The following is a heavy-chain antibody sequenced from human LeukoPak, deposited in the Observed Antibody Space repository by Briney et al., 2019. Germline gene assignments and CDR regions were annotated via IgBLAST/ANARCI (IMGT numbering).Heavy chain of an antibody. V-gene: IGHV4-30-4*08. Sequence: SQTLSLTCTVSGGSISSGDYYLSWLRQPPGKGLEWIGYIYYSGNNYSNPSLKSRVTISVDTSKIQFSLKLSSVTAADTAVYYCARLDVGYYDSSGYYFDYWGQGTLVTVSS. CDR3: ARLDVGYYDSSGYYFDY. CDR2: IYYSGNN. D-gene: IGHD3-22*01. J-gene: IGHJ4*02. CDR1: GGSISSGDYY.